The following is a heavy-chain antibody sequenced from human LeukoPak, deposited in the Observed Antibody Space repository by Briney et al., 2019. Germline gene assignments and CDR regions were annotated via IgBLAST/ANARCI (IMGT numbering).Heavy chain of an antibody. V-gene: IGHV1-8*01. CDR3: ATIRGYSYGFDY. CDR1: GYTFTSYD. Sequence: ASVKVSCKASGYTFTSYDINWVRQATGQGLEWMGWMNPNSGNTGYAQKLQGRVTMTRNTSISTAYMELSSLRSEDTAVYYCATIRGYSYGFDYWGQGTLVTVSS. J-gene: IGHJ4*02. CDR2: MNPNSGNT. D-gene: IGHD5-18*01.